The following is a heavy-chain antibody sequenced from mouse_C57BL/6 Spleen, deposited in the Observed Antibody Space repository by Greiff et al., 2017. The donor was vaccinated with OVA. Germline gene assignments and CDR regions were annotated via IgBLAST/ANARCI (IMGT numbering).Heavy chain of an antibody. D-gene: IGHD1-1*01. CDR2: FYPGSGSI. J-gene: IGHJ4*01. V-gene: IGHV1-62-2*01. CDR3: ARHENYYGSSSLRAMDY. Sequence: VQLQQSGAELVKPGASVKLSCKASGYTFTEYTIHWVKQRSGQGLEWIGWFYPGSGSIKYNEKFKDKATLTADKSSSPVYMELSRLTAEDSAVDFCARHENYYGSSSLRAMDYWGQGTSVTVSS. CDR1: GYTFTEYT.